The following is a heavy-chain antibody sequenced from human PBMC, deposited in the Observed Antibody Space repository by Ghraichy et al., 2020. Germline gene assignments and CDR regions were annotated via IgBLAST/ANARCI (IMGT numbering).Heavy chain of an antibody. V-gene: IGHV4-31*03. D-gene: IGHD1-26*01. J-gene: IGHJ4*02. CDR3: ARDDFSGSYDY. Sequence: SLNISCTVSGGSISSGGYYWSWIRQHPGKGLEWIGYIYYSGSTYYNPSLKSRVTISVDTSKNQFSLKLSSVTAADTAVYYCARDDFSGSYDYWGQGTLVTVSS. CDR1: GGSISSGGYY. CDR2: IYYSGST.